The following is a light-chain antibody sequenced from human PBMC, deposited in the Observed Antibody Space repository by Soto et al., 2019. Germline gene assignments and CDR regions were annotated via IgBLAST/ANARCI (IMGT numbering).Light chain of an antibody. CDR1: QTIGSW. Sequence: DIQMTQSPSTLSAFVGDRVTITCRASQTIGSWLAWYQQKPGEAPKILIYKTSTLESGVPSRFSGSGSGTEFTLTISGLQPYDFATYYCQQYVSYPLTFGGGTKVDIK. J-gene: IGKJ4*01. CDR2: KTS. V-gene: IGKV1-5*03. CDR3: QQYVSYPLT.